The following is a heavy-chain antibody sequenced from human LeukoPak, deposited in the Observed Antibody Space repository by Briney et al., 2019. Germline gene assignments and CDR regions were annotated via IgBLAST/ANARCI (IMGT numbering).Heavy chain of an antibody. CDR1: GFTATSRFTFTKAW. Sequence: PGGSLRLSCAASGFTATSRFTFTKAWMSWVRQAPGKGLEWVGRIKSKTDGGTTDYAAPVKGRFTISRDDSKNTLYLQMNSLKTEDTAVYYCTTGLTPRTYYYDSSGYPDAFDIWGQGTMVTVSS. J-gene: IGHJ3*02. V-gene: IGHV3-15*01. CDR2: IKSKTDGGTT. CDR3: TTGLTPRTYYYDSSGYPDAFDI. D-gene: IGHD3-22*01.